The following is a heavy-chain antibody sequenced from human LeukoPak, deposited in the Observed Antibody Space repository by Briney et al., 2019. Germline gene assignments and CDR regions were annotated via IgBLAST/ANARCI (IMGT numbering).Heavy chain of an antibody. J-gene: IGHJ4*02. CDR2: IYHSGST. D-gene: IGHD3-22*01. Sequence: PSETLSLTCAVSGYSISSGYYWGWIRQPPGKGLEWIGSIYHSGSTYYNPSLKSRVTISVDTSKNQFPLKLSSVTAADTAVYYCAREDHYYDSSGFTDYWGQGTLVTVSS. V-gene: IGHV4-38-2*02. CDR1: GYSISSGYY. CDR3: AREDHYYDSSGFTDY.